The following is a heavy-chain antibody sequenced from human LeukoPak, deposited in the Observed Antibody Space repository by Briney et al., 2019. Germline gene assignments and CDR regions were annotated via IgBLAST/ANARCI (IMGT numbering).Heavy chain of an antibody. Sequence: ETLSLTCAVYGGSFSGYYWSWVRQAPGKGLEWVGRIKSKNDGGTTDYAAPVQGRFTISRDDSKNTLYLQMNSLKTEDTAVYFCTTLTMIRVHEDYWGQGTLVTVSS. V-gene: IGHV3-15*01. J-gene: IGHJ4*02. CDR3: TTLTMIRVHEDY. CDR1: GGSFSGYY. D-gene: IGHD3-10*01. CDR2: IKSKNDGGTT.